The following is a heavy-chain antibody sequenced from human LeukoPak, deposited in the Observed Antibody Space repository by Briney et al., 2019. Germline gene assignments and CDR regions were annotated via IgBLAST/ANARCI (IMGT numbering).Heavy chain of an antibody. J-gene: IGHJ4*02. V-gene: IGHV3-23*01. CDR1: GFTFSSYA. Sequence: GGSLRLSCAASGFTFSSYAMSWVRQAPGKGLEWVSGINDSGGSTYYADSVKGRFTISRDNSKNTLYLQMNSLRAEDTAIYYCAKRGYGDFYFDYWGQGTLVTASS. CDR2: INDSGGST. CDR3: AKRGYGDFYFDY. D-gene: IGHD5-18*01.